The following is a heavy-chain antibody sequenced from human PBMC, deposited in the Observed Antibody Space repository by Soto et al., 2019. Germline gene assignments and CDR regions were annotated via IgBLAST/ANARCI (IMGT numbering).Heavy chain of an antibody. CDR2: IWYDGSNK. Sequence: QVQLVESGGGVVQPGRSLRLSCAASGFTFSYYGMHWVRQAPGKGLEWVAVIWYDGSNKYYAVSVKGRFTISRDNSKNTLYLQMNSLRAEDTAVYYCARDLEGPFDYGGQGTLVTFSS. J-gene: IGHJ4*02. V-gene: IGHV3-33*01. D-gene: IGHD1-1*01. CDR3: ARDLEGPFDY. CDR1: GFTFSYYG.